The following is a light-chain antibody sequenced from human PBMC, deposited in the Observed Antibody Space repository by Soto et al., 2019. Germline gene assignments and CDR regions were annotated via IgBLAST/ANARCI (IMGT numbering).Light chain of an antibody. CDR1: SSNIGAGYD. CDR3: QSYDSSLSGSS. CDR2: GNS. J-gene: IGLJ1*01. Sequence: QPVLTQPPSVSGAPGQRVTISCTGSSSNIGAGYDVHWYQQLPGTAPKLLIYGNSNRPSGVPDRFSGSKSGTSAFLAITGLQAEDEADYYCQSYDSSLSGSSFGTGTKVTVL. V-gene: IGLV1-40*01.